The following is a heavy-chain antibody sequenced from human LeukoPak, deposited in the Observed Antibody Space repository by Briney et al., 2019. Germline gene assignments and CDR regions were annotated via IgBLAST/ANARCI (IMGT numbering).Heavy chain of an antibody. Sequence: SETLSLTCAVYGGSFSGYYWSWIRQPPGKGLEWIGEINHSGSTNYNPSLKSRVTISVDTSKNQFSLKLSSVTAADTAVYYCARRITMIVVVITPHFDYWGQGTLVTASS. V-gene: IGHV4-34*01. CDR3: ARRITMIVVVITPHFDY. D-gene: IGHD3-22*01. J-gene: IGHJ4*02. CDR1: GGSFSGYY. CDR2: INHSGST.